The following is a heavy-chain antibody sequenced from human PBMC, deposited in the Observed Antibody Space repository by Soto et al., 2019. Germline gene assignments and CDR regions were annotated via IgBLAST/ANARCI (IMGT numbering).Heavy chain of an antibody. V-gene: IGHV4-31*03. J-gene: IGHJ4*02. D-gene: IGHD3-10*01. CDR3: ARGAWFGELPAYYFDY. CDR2: IYYSGST. Sequence: QVQLQESGPGLVKPSQTLSLTCTVSGGSISSGGYYWSWIRQHPGKGLEWIGYIYYSGSTYYNPSLKSRVTISVDTSKNQFSLKLSSVTAADTAVYYCARGAWFGELPAYYFDYWGQGTLVTVSS. CDR1: GGSISSGGYY.